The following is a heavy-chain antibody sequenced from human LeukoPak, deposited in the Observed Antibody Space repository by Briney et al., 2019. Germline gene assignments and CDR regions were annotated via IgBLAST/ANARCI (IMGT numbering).Heavy chain of an antibody. CDR1: GYTFTGYY. Sequence: GASVKVSCKASGYTFTGYYMHWVRQAPGQGLEWMGRINPNSGGTNYAQKFQGRVTMTRGTSISTAYMELSRLRSDDTAVYSCALLWFGQVATDYWGQGTLVTVSS. V-gene: IGHV1-2*06. D-gene: IGHD3-10*01. CDR3: ALLWFGQVATDY. CDR2: INPNSGGT. J-gene: IGHJ4*02.